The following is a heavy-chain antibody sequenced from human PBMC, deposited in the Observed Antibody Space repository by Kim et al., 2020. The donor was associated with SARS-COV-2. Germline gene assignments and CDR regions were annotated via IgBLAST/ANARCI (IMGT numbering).Heavy chain of an antibody. Sequence: SETLSLTCTVSGGSISTYSWTWIRQPPGKGLEWIGYISHSGSTNYNPSLKSRVSLSVDTSKNQFSLKLSSVTAADTAVYYCARVSDIGPPGGALFMDLNHYYGMDVWGQGTTVTVSS. J-gene: IGHJ6*02. CDR3: ARVSDIGPPGGALFMDLNHYYGMDV. CDR2: ISHSGST. V-gene: IGHV4-59*01. D-gene: IGHD5-12*01. CDR1: GGSISTYS.